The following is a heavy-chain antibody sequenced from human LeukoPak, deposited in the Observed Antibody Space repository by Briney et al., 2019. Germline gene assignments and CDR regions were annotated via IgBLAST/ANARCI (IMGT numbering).Heavy chain of an antibody. J-gene: IGHJ4*02. CDR3: AKDLGYHADSGIDY. CDR1: GFTVSSNY. Sequence: GGSLRLSCAASGFTVSSNYMSWVRQAPGKGLEWVSVIYSDGGTYYADSVKGRFTISRDNSKNTLYLQMNSLRAEDTAVYYCAKDLGYHADSGIDYWGQGTLVSVPS. CDR2: IYSDGGT. D-gene: IGHD4-17*01. V-gene: IGHV3-66*01.